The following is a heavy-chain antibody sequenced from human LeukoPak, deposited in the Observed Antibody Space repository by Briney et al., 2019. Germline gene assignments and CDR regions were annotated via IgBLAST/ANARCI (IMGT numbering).Heavy chain of an antibody. CDR2: ISAYNGNT. J-gene: IGHJ6*03. CDR1: VYTFTRYV. D-gene: IGHD5-18*01. CDR3: ARDTALRGYSYGYGAYYYYMDV. Sequence: ASVKVSCKACVYTFTRYVISWVRQAPGQGREWVGWISAYNGNTHYAQKLQGRVTMTTDTSTSTAYMELRSLRSDDTAVYYCARDTALRGYSYGYGAYYYYMDVWGKGTTVTVSS. V-gene: IGHV1-18*01.